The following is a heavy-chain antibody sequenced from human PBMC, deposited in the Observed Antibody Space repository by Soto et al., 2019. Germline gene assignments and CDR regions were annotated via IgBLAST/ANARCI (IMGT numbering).Heavy chain of an antibody. CDR1: GYTFTGYY. D-gene: IGHD5-12*01. Sequence: ASVKVSCKASGYTFTGYYMHWVRQAPGQGLEWMGWINPNSGGTNYAQKFQGWVTMTRDTSISTAYMELSRLRSDDTAVYYCAREIVATPQGYYYYGMDVWGQGTTVTV. CDR2: INPNSGGT. V-gene: IGHV1-2*04. CDR3: AREIVATPQGYYYYGMDV. J-gene: IGHJ6*02.